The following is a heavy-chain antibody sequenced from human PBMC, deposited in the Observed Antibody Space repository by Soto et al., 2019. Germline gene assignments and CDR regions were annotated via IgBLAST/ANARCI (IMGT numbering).Heavy chain of an antibody. Sequence: EVQLVESGGGLVQPGGSLRLSCAASGFTFSSYWMGWVRQAPGKGLVWVSRINPDGSTTFYADSVKGRFTISRDNAKTTLYLQMNSLGAEDTAVYYCAIAPSPVAWGQGTLVTVTS. CDR2: INPDGSTT. CDR1: GFTFSSYW. J-gene: IGHJ5*02. V-gene: IGHV3-74*01. D-gene: IGHD2-21*01. CDR3: AIAPSPVA.